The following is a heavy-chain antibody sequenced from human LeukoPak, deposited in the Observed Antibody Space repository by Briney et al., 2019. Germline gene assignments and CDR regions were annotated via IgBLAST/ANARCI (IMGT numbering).Heavy chain of an antibody. CDR3: ARRYCSGGSCYSERGAFDI. D-gene: IGHD2-15*01. V-gene: IGHV4-39*07. Sequence: SETLSLTCTVSGGSISSTYYWDWIRQPPGKGLEWIGSNSGTTYYNPSLKSRVTISVDTSKNQFSLKLSSVTAADTAVYYCARRYCSGGSCYSERGAFDIWGQGTMVTVSS. CDR1: GGSISSTYY. CDR2: NSGTT. J-gene: IGHJ3*02.